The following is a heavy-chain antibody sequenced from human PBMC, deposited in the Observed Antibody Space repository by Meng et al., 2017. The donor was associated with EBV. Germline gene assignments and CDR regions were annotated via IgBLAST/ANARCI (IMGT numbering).Heavy chain of an antibody. CDR3: AHIIAARPFDY. V-gene: IGHV2-5*02. J-gene: IGHJ4*02. D-gene: IGHD6-6*01. Sequence: QITLKGFGPTLVKPTQTLTLTCTFSGFSLSTRGVGVGWIRQPPGKALEWLALIYWDDDKRYSPSLKSRLTITKDASKNQVVLTMTNMDPVDAATYYCAHIIAARPFDYWGQGTLVTVSS. CDR2: IYWDDDK. CDR1: GFSLSTRGVG.